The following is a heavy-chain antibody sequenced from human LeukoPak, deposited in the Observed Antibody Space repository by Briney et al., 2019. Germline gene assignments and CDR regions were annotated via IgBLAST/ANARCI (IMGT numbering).Heavy chain of an antibody. D-gene: IGHD7-27*01. Sequence: GGSLRLSCAASGFTFSSYSMNWVRQAPGKGLEWVSSISSSSSYIYYADSVKGRFTISRDNAKNSLYLQMNSLRAEDTAVYYCARELGYYYNGMDAWGQGTTVTVSS. CDR2: ISSSSSYI. J-gene: IGHJ6*02. V-gene: IGHV3-21*01. CDR1: GFTFSSYS. CDR3: ARELGYYYNGMDA.